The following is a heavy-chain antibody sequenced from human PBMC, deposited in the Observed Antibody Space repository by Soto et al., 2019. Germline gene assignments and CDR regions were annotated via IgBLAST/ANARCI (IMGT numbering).Heavy chain of an antibody. V-gene: IGHV3-23*01. J-gene: IGHJ4*02. Sequence: GGSLRLSCAASGFTFSSYAMSWVRQAPGKGLEWVSAISGSGGSTYYADSVKGRFTISRDNSKNTLYLQMNSLRAEDTAVYYCAKAAAKRGYSYGGRFAFDYWGQGTLVTVSS. CDR2: ISGSGGST. CDR3: AKAAAKRGYSYGGRFAFDY. CDR1: GFTFSSYA. D-gene: IGHD5-18*01.